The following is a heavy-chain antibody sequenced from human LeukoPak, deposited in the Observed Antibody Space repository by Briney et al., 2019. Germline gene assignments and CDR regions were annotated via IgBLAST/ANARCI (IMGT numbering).Heavy chain of an antibody. Sequence: RRASVKVSCKASGYSFVGYGITWVRQAPGQGLEWMGWFNPENGNTNYAQKVQGRVTMTADTSTSTSYMELRSLRSDDTAVYYCAREHSSSWDQFDYWGQGTLVTVSS. CDR3: AREHSSSWDQFDY. V-gene: IGHV1-18*01. CDR1: GYSFVGYG. CDR2: FNPENGNT. J-gene: IGHJ4*02. D-gene: IGHD6-13*01.